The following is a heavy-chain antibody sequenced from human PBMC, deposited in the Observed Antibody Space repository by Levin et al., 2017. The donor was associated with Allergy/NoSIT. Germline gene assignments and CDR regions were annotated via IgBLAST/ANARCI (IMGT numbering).Heavy chain of an antibody. D-gene: IGHD3-10*01. V-gene: IGHV4-61*02. Sequence: PSQTLSLTCTVSGGSISSGSYYWSWIRQPAGKGLEWIGRIYTSGSTNYNPSLKSRVTISVDTSKNQFSLKLSSVTAADTAVYYCAREAPQVWFGDPYNWFDPWGQGTLVTVSS. CDR2: IYTSGST. J-gene: IGHJ5*02. CDR3: AREAPQVWFGDPYNWFDP. CDR1: GGSISSGSYY.